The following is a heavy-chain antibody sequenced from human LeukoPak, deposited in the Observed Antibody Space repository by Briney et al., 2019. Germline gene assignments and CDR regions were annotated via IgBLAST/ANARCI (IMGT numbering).Heavy chain of an antibody. V-gene: IGHV3-23*01. J-gene: IGHJ3*02. CDR2: ISGSGGST. Sequence: GGSLRLSCAASGFTFSSYAMSWVRQAPGKGLEWVSAISGSGGSTYYADSVKGRFTISRDNSKDTLYLQMNSLRAEDTAVYYCAKSLRERQWLVYAFDIWGQGTMVTVSS. CDR1: GFTFSSYA. CDR3: AKSLRERQWLVYAFDI. D-gene: IGHD6-19*01.